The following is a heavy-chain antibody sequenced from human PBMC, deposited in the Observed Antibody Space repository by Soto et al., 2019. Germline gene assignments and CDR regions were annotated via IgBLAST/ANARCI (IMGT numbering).Heavy chain of an antibody. D-gene: IGHD6-19*01. CDR3: AREGGSIGGWFGRKFDS. CDR1: GFSFSTHA. Sequence: GGSLRLSCTASGFSFSTHAMSWVRQAPGKGLEWVSSISSGGTTTFYAASVEGRFTISRDKSKNTLYLQMNSLRADDTAVYYCAREGGSIGGWFGRKFDSWGQGTQVTVS. V-gene: IGHV3-23*01. J-gene: IGHJ4*02. CDR2: ISSGGTTT.